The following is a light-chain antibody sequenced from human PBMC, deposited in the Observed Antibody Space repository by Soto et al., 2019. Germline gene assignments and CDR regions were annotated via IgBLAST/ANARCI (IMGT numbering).Light chain of an antibody. V-gene: IGLV6-57*03. J-gene: IGLJ2*01. CDR3: QSYDSSNQV. CDR2: EDN. CDR1: SGSIASNY. Sequence: NFLLTQPHSVSESPGKTVTISCTRSSGSIASNYVQCYQQRPGRAPTTVIYEDNQRPSGVPDRFSGSIDSSSNSASLTISGLNTEDEADYYCQSYDSSNQVFGGGTKLTVL.